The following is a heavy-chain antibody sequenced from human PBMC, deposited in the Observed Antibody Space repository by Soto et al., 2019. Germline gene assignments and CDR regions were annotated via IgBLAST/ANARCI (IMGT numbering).Heavy chain of an antibody. J-gene: IGHJ4*02. V-gene: IGHV3-7*05. CDR3: VRGLYTGSPHFFY. Sequence: PGGSLRLSCVASEFTFSTYWISWVRQAPGKGLEWVANIEGDGHEKNYVDSVKGRFTVSRDNAKRSLYLQMNSLRVEDTAVYYCVRGLYTGSPHFFYWGQGTLVTVSS. D-gene: IGHD2-2*02. CDR2: IEGDGHEK. CDR1: EFTFSTYW.